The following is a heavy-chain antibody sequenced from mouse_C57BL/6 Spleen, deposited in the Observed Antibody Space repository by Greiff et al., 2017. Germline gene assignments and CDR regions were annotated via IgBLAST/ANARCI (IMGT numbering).Heavy chain of an antibody. CDR3: RRSNWDVGDAMDY. CDR1: GFTFSDYY. CDR2: INYYGSST. V-gene: IGHV5-16*01. Sequence: EVKVEESEGGLVQPGSSMKLSCTASGFTFSDYYMAWVRQVPEKGLEWVANINYYGSSTYYLDSLKSRFIISIDNATNILYLQMSRLKSEDTATYYGRRSNWDVGDAMDYWGQGTSVTVSA. D-gene: IGHD4-1*01. J-gene: IGHJ4*01.